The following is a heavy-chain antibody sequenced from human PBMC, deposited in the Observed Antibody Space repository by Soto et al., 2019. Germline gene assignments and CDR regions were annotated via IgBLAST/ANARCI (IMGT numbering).Heavy chain of an antibody. CDR3: ARGELSITMIVVVHNYYGMDV. Sequence: GGSLRLSCAASGFTFSSYGMHWVRQAPGKGLEWVAVIWYDGSNKYYADSVKGRFTISRDNSKNTLYLQMNSLRAEDTAVYYCARGELSITMIVVVHNYYGMDVWGQGTTVTVSS. CDR2: IWYDGSNK. CDR1: GFTFSSYG. J-gene: IGHJ6*02. V-gene: IGHV3-33*01. D-gene: IGHD3-22*01.